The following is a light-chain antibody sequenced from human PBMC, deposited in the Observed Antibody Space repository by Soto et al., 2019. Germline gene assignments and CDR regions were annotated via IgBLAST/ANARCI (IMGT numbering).Light chain of an antibody. Sequence: DIQMTQSPSTLSASVGDRVTITCLASQTISTWLAWYQHKPGKAPNLLIYDASTLMSGVPSRFSGSGSGTEFTLTISSLQPGDFATYYCQQSETYPLTFGQGTRLEIK. CDR2: DAS. CDR3: QQSETYPLT. V-gene: IGKV1-5*01. CDR1: QTISTW. J-gene: IGKJ5*01.